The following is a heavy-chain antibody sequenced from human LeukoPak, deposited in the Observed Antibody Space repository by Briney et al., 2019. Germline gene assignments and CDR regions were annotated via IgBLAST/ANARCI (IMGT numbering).Heavy chain of an antibody. CDR1: GFTFNKHS. D-gene: IGHD6-19*01. V-gene: IGHV3-53*01. J-gene: IGHJ4*02. CDR3: ARDPSTIAVAATGY. Sequence: GSLRLPCSAPGFTFNKHSMNRVRQASGKGLGLGSVIYGGGSTYYADSVKGRFTISRDNSKNTVYLQMNSLRAEDTAVYYCARDPSTIAVAATGYWGQGTLVTVSS. CDR2: IYGGGST.